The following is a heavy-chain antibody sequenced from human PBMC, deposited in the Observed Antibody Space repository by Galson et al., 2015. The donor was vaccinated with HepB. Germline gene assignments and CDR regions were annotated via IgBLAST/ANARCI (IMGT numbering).Heavy chain of an antibody. D-gene: IGHD4-17*01. J-gene: IGHJ4*02. CDR1: GFTFSSYA. Sequence: SLRLSCAASGFTFSSYAMHWVRQAPGKGLEWVAVISYDGSNKYYADSVKGRFTISRDNSKNTLYLQMNSLRAEDTAVYYCAVLDYGDHIWDYWGQGTLVTVSS. V-gene: IGHV3-30*04. CDR2: ISYDGSNK. CDR3: AVLDYGDHIWDY.